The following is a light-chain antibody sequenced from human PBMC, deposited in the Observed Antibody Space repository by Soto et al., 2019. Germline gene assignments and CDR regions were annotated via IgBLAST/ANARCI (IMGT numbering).Light chain of an antibody. CDR2: RAS. J-gene: IGKJ1*01. CDR1: QSISSN. Sequence: EIVMTQSLATLSVSPGERATLSCRASQSISSNLAWYQQKLGQAPRLLIYRASTRATGIPARFSGSGSGTEFTLTISSLQSEDFAVYYCQQYNNWPGTFGQGTKVDIK. CDR3: QQYNNWPGT. V-gene: IGKV3-15*01.